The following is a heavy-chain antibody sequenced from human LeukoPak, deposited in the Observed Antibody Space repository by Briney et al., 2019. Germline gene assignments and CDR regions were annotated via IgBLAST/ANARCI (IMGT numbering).Heavy chain of an antibody. V-gene: IGHV3-48*02. CDR1: GFTFSSYS. CDR3: VRDSGWELLRPSGYFDY. CDR2: ITSGSAI. J-gene: IGHJ4*02. D-gene: IGHD1-26*01. Sequence: PGGSLRLSCAASGFTFSSYSMNWLRQAPGKGLEWISYITSGSAIYYGDSVRGRFTISRDNAKNSVYLQMNSLRDEDTAVYYCVRDSGWELLRPSGYFDYWGQGTLVTVSS.